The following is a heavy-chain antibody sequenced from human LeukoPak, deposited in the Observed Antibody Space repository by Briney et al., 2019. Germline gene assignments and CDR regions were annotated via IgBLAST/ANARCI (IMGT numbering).Heavy chain of an antibody. Sequence: GGSLRLSCAASGFTFSIYAMSWVRQAPGKGLQWVSSITSRGGGTWYVDPVKGRFTITRDNAKNTLYLQMNSLRAEDTAVYYCARDRPNYYGSDGHYYRRDGDYWGRGTLVSVSS. J-gene: IGHJ4*02. CDR2: ITSRGGGT. CDR3: ARDRPNYYGSDGHYYRRDGDY. V-gene: IGHV3-23*01. CDR1: GFTFSIYA. D-gene: IGHD3-22*01.